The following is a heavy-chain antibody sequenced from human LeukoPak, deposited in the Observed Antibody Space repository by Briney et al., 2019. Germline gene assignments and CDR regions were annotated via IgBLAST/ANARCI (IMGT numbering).Heavy chain of an antibody. CDR2: IFYSGTT. D-gene: IGHD5-24*01. CDR3: ARATRRDGYNLDY. V-gene: IGHV4-59*01. J-gene: IGHJ4*02. CDR1: GGAISGYY. Sequence: SETLSLTCTVSGGAISGYYWSWIRQPPGKGLEWIGYIFYSGTTNYNPSLKSRVTISVDTSKKRFSLKLSSVTAADTAVYYCARATRRDGYNLDYWGQGTLVTVSS.